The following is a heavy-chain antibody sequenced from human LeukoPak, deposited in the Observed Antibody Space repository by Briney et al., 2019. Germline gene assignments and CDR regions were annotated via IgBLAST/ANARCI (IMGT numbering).Heavy chain of an antibody. CDR1: GFTFSSYG. CDR3: ARPLEGITMIVPFDY. CDR2: ISYDGSNK. V-gene: IGHV3-30*03. D-gene: IGHD3-22*01. Sequence: PGRSPRLSCAASGFTFSSYGMHWVRQAPGKGLEWVAVISYDGSNKYYADSVKGRFTISRDNSKNTLYLQMNSLRAEDTAVYYCARPLEGITMIVPFDYWGQGTLVTVSS. J-gene: IGHJ4*02.